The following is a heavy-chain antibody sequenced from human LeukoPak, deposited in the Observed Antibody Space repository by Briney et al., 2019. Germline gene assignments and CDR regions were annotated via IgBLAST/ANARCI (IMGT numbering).Heavy chain of an antibody. CDR3: ARSSGNSFDY. V-gene: IGHV1-46*01. CDR2: ISPGGST. D-gene: IGHD3-22*01. J-gene: IGHJ4*02. CDR1: GYTFTGYH. Sequence: ASVKVSCKASGYTFTGYHIHWVRQAPGQGLEWMGTISPGGSTSYAQNFQGRITVTRDTSTSTVYMELSSLRSEGSEDTAIYYCARSSGNSFDYWGQGTLVTVSS.